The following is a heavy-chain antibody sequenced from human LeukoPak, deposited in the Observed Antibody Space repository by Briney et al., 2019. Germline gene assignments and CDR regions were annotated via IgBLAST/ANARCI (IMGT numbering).Heavy chain of an antibody. CDR2: IRYDGSNK. V-gene: IGHV3-30*02. D-gene: IGHD2-8*02. Sequence: PGGSLRLSCAASGFTFSSYGMHWVRQAPGKGLEWVAFIRYDGSNKYYADSVMGRFTISRDNSKNTLYLQMNSLRAEDTAVYYCAKAPWSLPVYYYMDVWGKGTTVTVSS. CDR3: AKAPWSLPVYYYMDV. J-gene: IGHJ6*03. CDR1: GFTFSSYG.